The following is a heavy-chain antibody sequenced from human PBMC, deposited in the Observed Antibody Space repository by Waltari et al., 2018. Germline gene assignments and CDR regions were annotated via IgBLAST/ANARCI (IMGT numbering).Heavy chain of an antibody. J-gene: IGHJ4*02. CDR3: AKDLTMIVVVSHYFDY. CDR2: ISGSGGST. CDR1: GFTFSSYA. Sequence: EVQLLESGGGLVQPGGSLRLSCAASGFTFSSYAMSWVRQAPGKGLEWVSAISGSGGSTYYADSVKGRFTISRDNSKNTLYLQMNSLRAEDTAVYYCAKDLTMIVVVSHYFDYWGQGTLVTVSS. D-gene: IGHD3-22*01. V-gene: IGHV3-23*01.